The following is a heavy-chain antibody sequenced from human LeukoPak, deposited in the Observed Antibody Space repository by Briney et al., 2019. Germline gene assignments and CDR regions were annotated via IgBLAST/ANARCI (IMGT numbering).Heavy chain of an antibody. V-gene: IGHV4-34*01. CDR2: INQSGTT. CDR1: GXSLSGYY. J-gene: IGHJ5*01. D-gene: IGHD6-19*01. Sequence: PSETLSLTCAVYGXSLSGYYWSWIRQPPEKGLEWIGEINQSGTTNYNPSLKSRITMSVDTSENQFSLNLSSVTAADTAVYYCARGGYSSGWSDSWGQGTLVTVSS. CDR3: ARGGYSSGWSDS.